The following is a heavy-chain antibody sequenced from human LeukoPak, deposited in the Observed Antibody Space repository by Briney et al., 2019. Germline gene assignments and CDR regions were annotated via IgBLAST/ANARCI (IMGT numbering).Heavy chain of an antibody. Sequence: SETLSLTCTVSGGSISSGGYYWSWIRQHPGKGLEWIGYIYYSGSTYYNPSLKSRVTISVDTSKNQFSLKLSSVTAADTAVYYCARHRRLVPGVDYWGQGTLVTVSS. J-gene: IGHJ4*02. CDR2: IYYSGST. V-gene: IGHV4-31*03. D-gene: IGHD6-19*01. CDR3: ARHRRLVPGVDY. CDR1: GGSISSGGYY.